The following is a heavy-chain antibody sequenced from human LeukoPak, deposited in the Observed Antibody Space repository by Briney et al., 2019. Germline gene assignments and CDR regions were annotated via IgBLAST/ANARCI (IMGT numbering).Heavy chain of an antibody. Sequence: GGSLRLSCAASGFTFSSYEMNWVRQAPGKGLEWVSYISSSGSNIYYADSVKGRFTISRDNAKNSLYLQMNSLRAEDTAVYYCARGGTLVDYWGQGTLVTVSS. CDR1: GFTFSSYE. V-gene: IGHV3-48*03. J-gene: IGHJ4*02. CDR3: ARGGTLVDY. D-gene: IGHD3-16*01. CDR2: ISSSGSNI.